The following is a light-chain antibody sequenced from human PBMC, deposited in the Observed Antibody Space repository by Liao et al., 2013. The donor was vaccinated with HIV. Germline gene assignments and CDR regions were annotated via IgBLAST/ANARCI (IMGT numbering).Light chain of an antibody. CDR3: QAWDSGSVV. Sequence: SYELTQPPSVSVSPGQTASITCSGDKLGDKYACWYQQKPGQSPILVIYKDNKRPSGIPERFSGSNSGNTATLTISGTQALDEADYYCQAWDSGSVVFGGGTKLTV. V-gene: IGLV3-1*01. J-gene: IGLJ2*01. CDR1: KLGDKY. CDR2: KDN.